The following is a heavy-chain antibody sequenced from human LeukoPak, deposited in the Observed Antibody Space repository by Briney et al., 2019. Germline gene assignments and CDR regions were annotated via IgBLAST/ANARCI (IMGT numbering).Heavy chain of an antibody. V-gene: IGHV1-8*01. J-gene: IGHJ3*02. D-gene: IGHD3-16*01. CDR1: GYTFTNYD. CDR3: ARKRGGPHAFDI. Sequence: GASVRVSCKASGYTFTNYDINWVRQATGQGLEWMGWMNPNSGNTGYAQKFQGRVTMTRNTSISTAYMELSSLRSEDTAVYYCARKRGGPHAFDIWGQGTMVTVSS. CDR2: MNPNSGNT.